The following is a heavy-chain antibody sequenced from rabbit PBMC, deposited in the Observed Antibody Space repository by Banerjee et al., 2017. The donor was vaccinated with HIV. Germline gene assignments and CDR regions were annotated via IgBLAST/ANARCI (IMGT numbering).Heavy chain of an antibody. V-gene: IGHV1S40*01. Sequence: QSLEESRGDLVKPEGSLTLTCTASGFSFSSSYDMCWVRQAPGKGLEWIGCIYGGSSGITYYASWAKGRFTISKTSSTTVTLQMTSLTAADTATYFCARGAGHADYGDASLWGPGTLVTVS. D-gene: IGHD2-1*01. CDR2: IYGGSSGIT. CDR1: GFSFSSSYD. J-gene: IGHJ4*01. CDR3: ARGAGHADYGDASL.